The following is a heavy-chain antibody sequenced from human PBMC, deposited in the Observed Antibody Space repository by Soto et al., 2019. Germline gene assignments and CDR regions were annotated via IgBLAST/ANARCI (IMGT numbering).Heavy chain of an antibody. CDR3: ARPLGYSSSLMYAFDI. V-gene: IGHV5-51*07. J-gene: IGHJ3*02. CDR2: IYPGDSDT. Sequence: VEAQPSSEERRVESVNSYWSRMVHQKPGKGLEWMGIIYPGDSDTRYSPSFQGQVTISADKSISTAYLQWSSLKASDTAMYYCARPLGYSSSLMYAFDIWGQGTMVTVSS. CDR1: VESVNSYW. D-gene: IGHD6-13*01.